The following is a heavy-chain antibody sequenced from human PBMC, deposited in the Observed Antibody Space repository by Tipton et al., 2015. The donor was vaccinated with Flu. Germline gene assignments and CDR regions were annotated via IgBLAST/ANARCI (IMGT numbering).Heavy chain of an antibody. D-gene: IGHD6-19*01. J-gene: IGHJ3*01. Sequence: GEALGSNYFWGWIRQPPGKGLEWIDNIHRGGSPYHNPSLRSRVTMSVDTSKNQFYLRLSSVTAADTAVYYCARERRGGWPFYDAFDFWGQGTTVTVSS. V-gene: IGHV4-38-2*02. CDR3: ARERRGGWPFYDAFDF. CDR1: GEALGSNYF. CDR2: IHRGGSP.